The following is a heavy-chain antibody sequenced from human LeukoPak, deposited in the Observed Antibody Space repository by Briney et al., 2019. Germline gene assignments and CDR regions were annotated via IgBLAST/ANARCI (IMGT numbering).Heavy chain of an antibody. V-gene: IGHV3-30*03. J-gene: IGHJ4*02. D-gene: IGHD2-2*02. CDR1: GFTFGTYW. Sequence: GGSLRLSCAASGFTFGTYWMNWVRRAPGKGLEWVATMSFDVNNKYYADSVRGRFTISRDNSKNTLYLQMNGLRAEDTAVYSCARGYCTSSSCYNDYWGQGTLVTVSS. CDR3: ARGYCTSSSCYNDY. CDR2: MSFDVNNK.